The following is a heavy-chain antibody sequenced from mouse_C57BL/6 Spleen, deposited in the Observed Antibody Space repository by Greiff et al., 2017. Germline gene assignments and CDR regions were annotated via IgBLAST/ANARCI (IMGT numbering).Heavy chain of an antibody. D-gene: IGHD2-10*02. Sequence: VKLMESGAELVKPGASVKLSCKASGYTFTEYTIHWVKQRSGQGLEWIGWFYPGSGSIKYNEKFKDKATLTAGKSSSTVYMELSRLTSEDSAVYFCARHEGGYGNYCYFDVWGTGTTVTVSS. V-gene: IGHV1-62-2*01. CDR2: FYPGSGSI. J-gene: IGHJ1*03. CDR1: GYTFTEYT. CDR3: ARHEGGYGNYCYFDV.